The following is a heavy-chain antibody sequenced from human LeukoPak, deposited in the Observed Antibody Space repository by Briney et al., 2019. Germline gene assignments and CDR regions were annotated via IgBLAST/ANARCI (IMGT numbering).Heavy chain of an antibody. CDR2: TYYRSKWYN. V-gene: IGHV6-1*01. Sequence: SQTLSLTCAISGDSVTSSRAAWNWIRQSPSRGLEWLGRTYYRSKWYNDYSVSVKSRIDINADTSKNQFSLQLNSVTPEDTAMYYCTRAGGDSWYFDYWGQGTLVTVPS. J-gene: IGHJ4*02. CDR1: GDSVTSSRAA. D-gene: IGHD2-21*02. CDR3: TRAGGDSWYFDY.